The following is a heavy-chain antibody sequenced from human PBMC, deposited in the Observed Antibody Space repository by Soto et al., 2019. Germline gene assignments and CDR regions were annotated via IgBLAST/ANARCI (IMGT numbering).Heavy chain of an antibody. D-gene: IGHD3-10*01. V-gene: IGHV3-30-3*01. Sequence: QVQLVESGGGVVQPGRSLRLSCAASGFTFSSYAMHWVRQAPGKGLEWVAVISYDGSNKYYADSVKGRFTISRDNSKNTLYLQMNSLRAEDTAVYYCATDYYGSGSPWGYYYYGMDVWGQGTTVTVSS. CDR1: GFTFSSYA. J-gene: IGHJ6*02. CDR3: ATDYYGSGSPWGYYYYGMDV. CDR2: ISYDGSNK.